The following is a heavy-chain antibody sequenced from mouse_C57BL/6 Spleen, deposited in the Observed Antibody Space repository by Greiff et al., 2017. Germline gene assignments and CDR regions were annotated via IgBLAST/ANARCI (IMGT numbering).Heavy chain of an antibody. CDR1: GFTFSSYA. D-gene: IGHD2-13*01. CDR2: ISDGGSYT. CDR3: AGGEAYFDV. V-gene: IGHV5-4*03. J-gene: IGHJ1*03. Sequence: EVKLMESGGGLVKPGGSLKLSCAASGFTFSSYAMSWVRQTPEKRLEWVATISDGGSYTYYPDNVKGRFTISRDNAKNNLYLQMSHLKSEDTAMYYCAGGEAYFDVWGTGTTVTVSS.